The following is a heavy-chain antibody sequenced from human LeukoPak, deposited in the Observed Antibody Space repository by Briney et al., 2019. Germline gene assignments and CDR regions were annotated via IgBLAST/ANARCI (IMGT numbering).Heavy chain of an antibody. CDR1: GYTFTSYD. CDR2: MNPNSGNT. Sequence: GASVKVSFKASGYTFTSYDINWVRQATGQGREWMGWMNPNSGNTGYAQKFQGRVTMTRNTSISTAYMELSSLRSEDTAVYYCAREAGHSGGSYFDYWGQGTLVTVSS. CDR3: AREAGHSGGSYFDY. D-gene: IGHD1-26*01. J-gene: IGHJ4*02. V-gene: IGHV1-8*01.